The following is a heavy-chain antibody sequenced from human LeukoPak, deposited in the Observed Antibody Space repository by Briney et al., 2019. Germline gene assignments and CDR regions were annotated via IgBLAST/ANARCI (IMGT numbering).Heavy chain of an antibody. D-gene: IGHD2-21*02. J-gene: IGHJ4*02. V-gene: IGHV3-15*01. CDR1: GFTFSNAW. CDR2: IKSKTDGGTT. Sequence: PGGSLRLSCAASGFTFSNAWMSWVRQAPGKGLEWVGRIKSKTDGGTTDYAAPVKGRFTISRDDSKNTLYLQMNSLKTEDTAVYYCTTDLYCGGDCYPSGDYWGQGTLVTVSS. CDR3: TTDLYCGGDCYPSGDY.